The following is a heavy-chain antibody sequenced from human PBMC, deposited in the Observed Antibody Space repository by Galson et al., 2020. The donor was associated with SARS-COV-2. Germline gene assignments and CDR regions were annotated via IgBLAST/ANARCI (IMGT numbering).Heavy chain of an antibody. J-gene: IGHJ4*02. Sequence: SGPTLVKPTQTLTLTCTFSGFSLSTSGMCVSWIRQPPGKALEWLARIDWDDDKYYSTSLKTRLTISKDTSKNLVVRTMTNMDPVDTATYYCALVYSCYVALDYWGQGTLVTFSS. CDR3: ALVYSCYVALDY. CDR2: IDWDDDK. D-gene: IGHD5-12*01. CDR1: GFSLSTSGMC. V-gene: IGHV2-70*11.